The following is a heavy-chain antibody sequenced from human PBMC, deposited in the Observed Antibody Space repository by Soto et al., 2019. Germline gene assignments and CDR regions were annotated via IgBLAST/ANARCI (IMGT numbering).Heavy chain of an antibody. V-gene: IGHV4-34*01. CDR1: GGSFSGYY. CDR3: ARVSGEMLTGYYPYYFDY. J-gene: IGHJ4*02. Sequence: SETLSLTCAVYGGSFSGYYWSWIRQPPGKGLEWIGEINHSGSTNYNPSLKSRVTISVDTSKNQFSLKLSSVTAADTAVYYCARVSGEMLTGYYPYYFDYWVQGTLVTVSS. CDR2: INHSGST. D-gene: IGHD3-9*01.